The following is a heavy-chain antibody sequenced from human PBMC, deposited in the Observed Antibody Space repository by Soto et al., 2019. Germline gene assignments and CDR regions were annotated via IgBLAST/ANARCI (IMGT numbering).Heavy chain of an antibody. V-gene: IGHV3-30*18. CDR3: AKGAHDTPIDFIFAY. CDR2: ISNDGTNK. D-gene: IGHD5-18*01. J-gene: IGHJ4*02. CDR1: GFTFGSYG. Sequence: QLQLVESGGGAVQPGRSLRLSCAASGFTFGSYGMHWVRQAPGKGLEWVAVISNDGTNKYYEDCVKGRFTISRDNSKNTLYLQIDSLRVEDTAVYYCAKGAHDTPIDFIFAYWGQGTLVTVTS.